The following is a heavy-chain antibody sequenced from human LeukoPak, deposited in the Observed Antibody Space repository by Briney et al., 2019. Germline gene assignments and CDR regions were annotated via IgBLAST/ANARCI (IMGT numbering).Heavy chain of an antibody. CDR2: ISSSSSYI. J-gene: IGHJ4*02. CDR3: ARDHRGLGAHDY. D-gene: IGHD1-26*01. Sequence: GGSLRLSCAASGFTFSSYSMNWVRQAPGKGLEWVSSISSSSSYIYYADSVKGRFTISRDNAKNSLYLQMNSLRAEDTAVYYCARDHRGLGAHDYWGQGTLVTVSS. V-gene: IGHV3-21*01. CDR1: GFTFSSYS.